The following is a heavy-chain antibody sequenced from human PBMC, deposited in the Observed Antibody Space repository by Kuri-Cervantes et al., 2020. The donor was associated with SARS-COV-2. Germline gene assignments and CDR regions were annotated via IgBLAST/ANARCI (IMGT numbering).Heavy chain of an antibody. CDR2: IWYDGSNK. V-gene: IGHV3-33*01. Sequence: GESLKISCAASGFTFSSYGMHWVRQAPGKGLEWVAVIWYDGSNKYYADSVKGRFTISRDNAKNSLYLQMNRLRAEDTAVYYCARAYYYDSSGYYSNWFDPWGQGTLVTVSS. J-gene: IGHJ5*02. CDR1: GFTFSSYG. D-gene: IGHD3-22*01. CDR3: ARAYYYDSSGYYSNWFDP.